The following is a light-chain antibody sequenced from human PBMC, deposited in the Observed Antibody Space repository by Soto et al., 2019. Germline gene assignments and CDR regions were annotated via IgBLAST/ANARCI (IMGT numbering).Light chain of an antibody. V-gene: IGKV3-11*01. J-gene: IGKJ4*01. CDR1: QSVSSY. CDR3: QQFSSYPLT. CDR2: DIS. Sequence: EVVLTQSPVTLSLSPWERATLSCRASQSVSSYLAWYQQKPGQAPRLLIYDISNRATGIPARFSGSGSGTDFTLTISRLEPEDFAVYYCQQFSSYPLTFGGGTKVDIK.